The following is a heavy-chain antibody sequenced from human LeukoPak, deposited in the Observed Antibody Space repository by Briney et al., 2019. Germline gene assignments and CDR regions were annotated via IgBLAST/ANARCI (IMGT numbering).Heavy chain of an antibody. CDR3: ARVAGITIFGVVTKAPYYFDY. D-gene: IGHD3-3*01. V-gene: IGHV4-34*01. Sequence: SETLSLTCAVYGGSFSGYYWSWIRQPPGKGLEWIGEINHSGSTNYNPSLKSRVTISVDTSKNQFFLKLSSVTAADTAVYYCARVAGITIFGVVTKAPYYFDYWGQGTLVTVSS. J-gene: IGHJ4*02. CDR2: INHSGST. CDR1: GGSFSGYY.